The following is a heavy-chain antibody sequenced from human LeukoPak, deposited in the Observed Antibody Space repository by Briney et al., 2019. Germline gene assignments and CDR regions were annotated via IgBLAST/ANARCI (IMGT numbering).Heavy chain of an antibody. CDR2: MNPNSGNT. Sequence: ASVRVSCKASGYTFTSYDINWVRQATGQGLEWMGWMNPNSGNTGYAQKFQGRVTMTRNTSISTAYMELSSLRSEDTAVYYCAREGFYGSGSYYKAGGYYFDYWGQGTLVTVSS. J-gene: IGHJ4*02. CDR1: GYTFTSYD. D-gene: IGHD3-10*01. CDR3: AREGFYGSGSYYKAGGYYFDY. V-gene: IGHV1-8*01.